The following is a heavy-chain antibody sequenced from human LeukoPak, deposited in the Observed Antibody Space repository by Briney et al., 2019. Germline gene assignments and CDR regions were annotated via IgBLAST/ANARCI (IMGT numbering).Heavy chain of an antibody. Sequence: AASVKVSCKASGYTFTSYDINWVRQATGQGLEWMGWMNTNVGITGYAQKFQGRVTLTRNTSISTAYMELSSLRSEDTAVYYCARSRVGYYDSSGYSGYFQHWGQGTLVTVSS. V-gene: IGHV1-8*01. D-gene: IGHD3-22*01. CDR2: MNTNVGIT. CDR1: GYTFTSYD. J-gene: IGHJ1*01. CDR3: ARSRVGYYDSSGYSGYFQH.